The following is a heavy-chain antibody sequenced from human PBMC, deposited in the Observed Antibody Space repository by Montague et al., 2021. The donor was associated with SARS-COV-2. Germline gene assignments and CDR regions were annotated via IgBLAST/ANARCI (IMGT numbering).Heavy chain of an antibody. CDR1: GGSFSGYH. V-gene: IGHV4-34*01. D-gene: IGHD3-22*01. CDR3: VRGGTMTVVVFDY. CDR2: INQSGNT. Sequence: SETLSLTCGVYGGSFSGYHWSWIRQPPGEGLEWIGEINQSGNTNYNPSLKSRVTMSVDMSRNQFSLSLSNVTAADTAIYYCVRGGTMTVVVFDYWGQGTLVTVSS. J-gene: IGHJ4*02.